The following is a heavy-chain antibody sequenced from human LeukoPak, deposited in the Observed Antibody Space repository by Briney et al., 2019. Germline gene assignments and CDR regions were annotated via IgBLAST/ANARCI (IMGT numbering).Heavy chain of an antibody. CDR3: AKGGKWDVTPFDY. Sequence: GGSLRPSCAASGFTFTSYSMNWVRQAPGKGLEWVSTISGGGGSTYYADSVKGRFTISRDNSKNTLYLQVNSLRAEDTAVYYCAKGGKWDVTPFDYWGQGTLVTVSS. CDR1: GFTFTSYS. V-gene: IGHV3-23*01. J-gene: IGHJ4*02. CDR2: ISGGGGST. D-gene: IGHD1-26*01.